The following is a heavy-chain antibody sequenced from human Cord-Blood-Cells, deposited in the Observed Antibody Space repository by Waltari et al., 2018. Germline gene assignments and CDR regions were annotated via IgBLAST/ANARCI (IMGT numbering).Heavy chain of an antibody. J-gene: IGHJ6*02. CDR2: IYHSGAT. V-gene: IGHV4-38-2*02. CDR3: ARDRYKTDYDFWSGYYDYYYYYGMDV. Sequence: QVQLQESGPGLVKPSETLSLTCAVSGYSISSGYYWGWIRQPPGKGLEWNGSIYHSGATYYIPSLSIQVTISVDTSNDQFSLKLCSVTAAYTAVYYCARDRYKTDYDFWSGYYDYYYYYGMDVWGQGTTVTVSS. CDR1: GYSISSGYY. D-gene: IGHD3-3*01.